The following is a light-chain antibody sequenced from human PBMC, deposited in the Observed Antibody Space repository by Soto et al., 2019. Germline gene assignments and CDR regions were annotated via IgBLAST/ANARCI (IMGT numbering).Light chain of an antibody. CDR1: SSDVGHYNY. V-gene: IGLV2-11*01. Sequence: QSALTQPRSVSGSPGQSVTISCTGTSSDVGHYNYVSWYQQHPGKAPKLMIYDVSKRPSGVPDRFSGSKSGNTASLTISGLQAEDEADYYCCSYAGSYTSRVFGGGTKLTVL. J-gene: IGLJ3*02. CDR3: CSYAGSYTSRV. CDR2: DVS.